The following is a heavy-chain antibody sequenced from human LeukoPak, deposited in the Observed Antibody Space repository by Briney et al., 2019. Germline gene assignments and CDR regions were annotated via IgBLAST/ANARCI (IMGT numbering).Heavy chain of an antibody. CDR2: INDSGST. CDR3: ARENDYWNYFYMDV. CDR1: GGSFIGYY. V-gene: IGHV4-34*01. D-gene: IGHD4-11*01. J-gene: IGHJ6*03. Sequence: PSETLSPTCAVSGGSFIGYYWSWIRQPPGKGLEWIGEINDSGSTNYNPSLKSRVTISMDTSKSQFSLNLTSATAADTAVYYCARENDYWNYFYMDVWGKGTAVSVS.